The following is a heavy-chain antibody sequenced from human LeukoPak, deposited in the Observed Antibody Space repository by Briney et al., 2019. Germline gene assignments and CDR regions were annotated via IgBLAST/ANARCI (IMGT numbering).Heavy chain of an antibody. CDR3: ARGHSRDGYTPPGY. CDR1: GGSISSYY. D-gene: IGHD5-24*01. CDR2: IYYSGST. V-gene: IGHV4-59*13. J-gene: IGHJ4*02. Sequence: SEALSLTCTVSGGSISSYYWSWIRQPPGKVLEWIGYIYYSGSTNYNPSLKSRVAISVDTSKNQFSLKLRSATAADTAVYYCARGHSRDGYTPPGYWGQGTLVTVSS.